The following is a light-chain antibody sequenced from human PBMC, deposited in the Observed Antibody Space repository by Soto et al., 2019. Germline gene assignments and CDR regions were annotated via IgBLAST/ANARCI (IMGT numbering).Light chain of an antibody. Sequence: DIQMTQSPSTLSASVGDRVTITCRASQSISSYLNWYQQKPGKAPKLLIYAASSLQSGVPSRFSGSGSGTDFTLTISSLQPEDFATYYCQRSYSTSVTFGQGTKVDIK. J-gene: IGKJ1*01. CDR3: QRSYSTSVT. V-gene: IGKV1-39*01. CDR2: AAS. CDR1: QSISSY.